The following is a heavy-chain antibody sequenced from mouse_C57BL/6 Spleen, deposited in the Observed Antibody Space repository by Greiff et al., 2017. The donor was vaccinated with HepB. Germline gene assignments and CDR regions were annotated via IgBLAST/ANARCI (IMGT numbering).Heavy chain of an antibody. CDR3: ARGYDGYYWFAY. CDR1: GYTFTSYT. CDR2: INPSSGYT. V-gene: IGHV1-4*01. D-gene: IGHD2-3*01. Sequence: VQLQQSGAELARPGASVKMSCKASGYTFTSYTMHWVKQRPGQGLEWIGYINPSSGYTKYNQKFKDKATLTADKSSSTAYMQLSSLTSADSAVYYCARGYDGYYWFAYWGQGTLVTVSA. J-gene: IGHJ3*01.